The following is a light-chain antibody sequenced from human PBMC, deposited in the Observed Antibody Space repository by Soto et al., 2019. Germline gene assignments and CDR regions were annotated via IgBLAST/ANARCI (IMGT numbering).Light chain of an antibody. CDR2: TTN. J-gene: IGLJ1*01. CDR3: AAWDDSMNGHV. V-gene: IGLV1-44*01. Sequence: QSVLTQPHSASGTPGQRVTISCSGSSSTIGTSSVHWFQQLPGTAPKLLISTTNQRPSGVPERFSGSKSGTSASLAISGLQSVDEADYYCAAWDDSMNGHVFGTGTKVTVL. CDR1: SSTIGTSS.